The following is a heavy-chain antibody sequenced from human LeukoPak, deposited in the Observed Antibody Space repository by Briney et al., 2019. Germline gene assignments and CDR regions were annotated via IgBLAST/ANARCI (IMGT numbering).Heavy chain of an antibody. J-gene: IGHJ4*02. CDR1: GVTFSSYG. D-gene: IGHD2-8*01. Sequence: GGSLRLSCAASGVTFSSYGMHWVRHAPGKGLEGVSYISSSSSTIYYANSVKGRFTISRDNAKNSLYLQMNSLRAEDTAVYYCARDKGVLNDALDYWGEGTLVTVSS. V-gene: IGHV3-48*04. CDR2: ISSSSSTI. CDR3: ARDKGVLNDALDY.